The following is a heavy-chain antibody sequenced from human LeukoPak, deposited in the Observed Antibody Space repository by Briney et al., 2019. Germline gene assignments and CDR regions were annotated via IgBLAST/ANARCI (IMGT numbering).Heavy chain of an antibody. CDR3: ARTLLSDPNFDY. J-gene: IGHJ4*02. Sequence: GGSLRLSCEASGFTFSSYSMNWVRQAPGKGLEWVSSISTSSTYIHYADSVKGRFTISRDSAKNSLYLQMNSLRAEDTAVYYCARTLLSDPNFDYWGQGTLVTVSS. D-gene: IGHD2-2*01. V-gene: IGHV3-21*01. CDR2: ISTSSTYI. CDR1: GFTFSSYS.